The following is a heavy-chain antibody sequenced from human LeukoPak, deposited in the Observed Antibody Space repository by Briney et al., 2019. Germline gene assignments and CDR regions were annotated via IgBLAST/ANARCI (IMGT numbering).Heavy chain of an antibody. CDR1: GYTFTGYY. V-gene: IGHV1-2*02. D-gene: IGHD3-22*01. CDR2: INPNSGGT. CDR3: ARGYYYDSSGYHYYFDY. Sequence: ASVKVSCKASGYTFTGYYMHWVRQAPGQGLEWMGWINPNSGGTNYAQKFQGRVTMTRDTSISTAYMELSRLRSDDTAVYYCARGYYYDSSGYHYYFDYWGQGTLVTVSS. J-gene: IGHJ4*02.